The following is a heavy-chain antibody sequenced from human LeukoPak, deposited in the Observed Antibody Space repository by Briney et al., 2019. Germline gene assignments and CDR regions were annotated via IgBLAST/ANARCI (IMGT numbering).Heavy chain of an antibody. J-gene: IGHJ4*02. CDR3: ARRARSGSYFD. CDR2: TYYRSSKWYN. Sequence: SQTLSLTCAISGDSVSGNSAAWNWIRQSPSRGLEWLGRTYYRSSKWYNDYAVSVKSRITINPETSTNQFSLHLNAVTPDDTAVYYCARRARSGSYFDWGQGTLVTVSS. V-gene: IGHV6-1*01. CDR1: GDSVSGNSAA. D-gene: IGHD3-10*01.